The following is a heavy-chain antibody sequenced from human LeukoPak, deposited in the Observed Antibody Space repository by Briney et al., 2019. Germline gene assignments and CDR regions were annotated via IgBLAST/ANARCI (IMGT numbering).Heavy chain of an antibody. D-gene: IGHD4-11*01. CDR1: GYTFTNYY. J-gene: IGHJ4*02. CDR3: ARDDTLHSWDY. CDR2: IHSGGGST. V-gene: IGHV1-46*01. Sequence: ASVKVSCKASGYTFTNYYIHWVRQAPGQGLEWMGIIHSGGGSTTYAQNFQGRVTVTRDTSTSTVYMELSSRRFEDTAVYYCARDDTLHSWDYWGQGTLITVSS.